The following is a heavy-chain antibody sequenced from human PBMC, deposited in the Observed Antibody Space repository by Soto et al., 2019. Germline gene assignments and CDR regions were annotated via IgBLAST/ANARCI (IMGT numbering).Heavy chain of an antibody. Sequence: PSETLSLTCTVSGGSISSYYWSWIRQPAGKGLEWIGRIYTSGSTNYNPSLKSRVTMSVGTSKNQFSLKLSSVTAADTAVYYCARDRSATRYFDWLPFDYWGQGTLVTVSS. CDR1: GGSISSYY. J-gene: IGHJ4*02. D-gene: IGHD3-9*01. V-gene: IGHV4-4*07. CDR3: ARDRSATRYFDWLPFDY. CDR2: IYTSGST.